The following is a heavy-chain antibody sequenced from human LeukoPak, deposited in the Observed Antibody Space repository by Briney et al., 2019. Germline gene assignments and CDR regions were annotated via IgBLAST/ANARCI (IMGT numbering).Heavy chain of an antibody. CDR3: ARVPHYGDYTDAFDI. J-gene: IGHJ3*02. D-gene: IGHD4-17*01. V-gene: IGHV4-61*02. CDR2: IYTSGST. Sequence: SETLSLTCTVSGGSISSGSYYWSWIRQPAGKGLEWIGRIYTSGSTNYNPSLKSRVTISVDTSKNQFSLKLSSVTAADTAVYYCARVPHYGDYTDAFDIWGQGTMVTVSS. CDR1: GGSISSGSYY.